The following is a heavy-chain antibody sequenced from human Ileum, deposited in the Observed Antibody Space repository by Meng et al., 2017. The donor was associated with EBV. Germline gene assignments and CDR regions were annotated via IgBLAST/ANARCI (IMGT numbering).Heavy chain of an antibody. V-gene: IGHV4-30-2*01. CDR1: GGSISSGGHS. D-gene: IGHD4-23*01. CDR3: ARAHPVVYFFDY. Sequence: QLQLQESRSGLVKPSQTLSLTCAVSGGSISSGGHSWSWIRQPPGKGLEWIGDIQHSGSTYYNPSLKSRVTISVDRSRNQFSLKLSSVTAADTAVYYCARAHPVVYFFDYWGQGTLVTVSS. CDR2: IQHSGST. J-gene: IGHJ4*02.